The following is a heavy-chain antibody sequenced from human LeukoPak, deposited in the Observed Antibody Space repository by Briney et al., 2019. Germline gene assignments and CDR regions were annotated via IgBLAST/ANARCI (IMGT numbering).Heavy chain of an antibody. CDR2: ISYDGSNK. Sequence: GGSLRLSCAASGFTFSSYAMHWVRQAPGKGLEWVAVISYDGSNKYYADSVKGRFTISRDNSKNTLYLQMNSLRAEDTAVYYCAKSLGSGWGYFDYWGQGTLVTVSS. CDR1: GFTFSSYA. CDR3: AKSLGSGWGYFDY. D-gene: IGHD6-19*01. V-gene: IGHV3-30-3*01. J-gene: IGHJ4*02.